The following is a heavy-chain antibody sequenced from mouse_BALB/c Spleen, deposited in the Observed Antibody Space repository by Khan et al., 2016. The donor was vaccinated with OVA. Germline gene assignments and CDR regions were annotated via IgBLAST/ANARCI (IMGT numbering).Heavy chain of an antibody. Sequence: QVQLQQAGPELKTPGETVKISCKASGFTFTNYGMNWVKQSPGKGLKWMGWTNTYTGEPTYTDDFKGRFAFSLETSATTAYLQINTLKNEDTSTYSGARGYYGGDYAVDYWGQGTPVTVSS. CDR1: GFTFTNYG. CDR3: ARGYYGGDYAVDY. V-gene: IGHV9-3-1*01. CDR2: TNTYTGEP. D-gene: IGHD1-1*01. J-gene: IGHJ4*01.